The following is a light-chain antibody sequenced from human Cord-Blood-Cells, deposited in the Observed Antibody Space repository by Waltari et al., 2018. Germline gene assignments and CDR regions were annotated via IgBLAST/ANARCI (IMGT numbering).Light chain of an antibody. J-gene: IGKJ1*01. CDR3: QQYNSYWT. CDR1: QSISSW. V-gene: IGKV1-5*03. CDR2: KAS. Sequence: DIQMTQSPSTLSASVGDRVTITCRASQSISSWLAWYQQKPGKAPKLLIYKASSLESGXPSRFSGSGSGTEFTLTISSLQPDDFATYYCQQYNSYWTFGQGTKVEIK.